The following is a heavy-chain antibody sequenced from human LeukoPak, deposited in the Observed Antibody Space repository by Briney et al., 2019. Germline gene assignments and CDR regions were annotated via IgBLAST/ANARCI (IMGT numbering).Heavy chain of an antibody. CDR3: ARGSPRLYTSSRSYYYYYMDV. CDR1: GGTFSSYV. J-gene: IGHJ6*03. D-gene: IGHD6-6*01. V-gene: IGHV1-69*05. Sequence: SVKVSCKASGGTFSSYVVSWVRQAPGQGLEWMGGIIPIFGTANYAQKFQGRVTITTDESTSTAYMELSSLRSEDTAVYYCARGSPRLYTSSRSYYYYYMDVWGKGTTVTVSS. CDR2: IIPIFGTA.